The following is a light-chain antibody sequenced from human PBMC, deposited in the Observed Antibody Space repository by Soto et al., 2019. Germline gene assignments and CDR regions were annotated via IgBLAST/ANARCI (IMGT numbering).Light chain of an antibody. J-gene: IGKJ2*01. V-gene: IGKV3D-15*01. CDR2: GAS. Sequence: EIVLTQSPGTLSLSPGERATLSCRASQSLSNNIYLAWYQQKPGQAPRLLIYGASSRATGIPNRFSGSGSGTEFTLTISSLQSEDFAVYYCQQYNNWPPYTFGQGTKVDIK. CDR1: QSLSNN. CDR3: QQYNNWPPYT.